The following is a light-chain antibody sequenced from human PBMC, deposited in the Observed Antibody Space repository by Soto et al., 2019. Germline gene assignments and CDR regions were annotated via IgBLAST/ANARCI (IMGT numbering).Light chain of an antibody. CDR2: AAS. V-gene: IGKV1-27*01. Sequence: DIQMTQSPSSLSASVGDRVTITCRASQGISNFLAWYQQKPGKVPKLLISAASTLQSGVPSRFSGSGSGTDVTLTITSLQPEDVATYYCQTYSSVITFGQGTRLEIK. CDR1: QGISNF. CDR3: QTYSSVIT. J-gene: IGKJ5*01.